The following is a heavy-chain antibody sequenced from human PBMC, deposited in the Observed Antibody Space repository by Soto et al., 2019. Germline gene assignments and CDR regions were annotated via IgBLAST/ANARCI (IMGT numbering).Heavy chain of an antibody. V-gene: IGHV1-24*01. D-gene: IGHD6-13*01. CDR2: FDPEDGET. CDR3: ATSAGIAAAGAY. Sequence: ASVKVSCKASGYTFTSYGISWVRQAPGKGLEWMGGFDPEDGETIYAQKFQGRVTMTEDTSTDTAYMELSSLRSEDTAVYYCATSAGIAAAGAYWGQGTLVTVSS. CDR1: GYTFTSYG. J-gene: IGHJ4*02.